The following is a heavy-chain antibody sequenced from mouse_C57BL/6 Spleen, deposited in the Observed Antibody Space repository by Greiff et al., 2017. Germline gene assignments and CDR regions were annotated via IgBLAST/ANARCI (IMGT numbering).Heavy chain of an antibody. CDR1: GYTFTNYW. Sequence: VQLQQSGAELVRPGTSVKMSCKASGYTFTNYWIGWAKQRPGHGLEWIGDIYPGGGYTNYNEKFKGKATLTADKSSSTAYMQFSSLTSEDSAIYYCARGGIITTVERYFDVWGTGTTVTVSS. V-gene: IGHV1-63*01. CDR2: IYPGGGYT. J-gene: IGHJ1*03. D-gene: IGHD1-1*01. CDR3: ARGGIITTVERYFDV.